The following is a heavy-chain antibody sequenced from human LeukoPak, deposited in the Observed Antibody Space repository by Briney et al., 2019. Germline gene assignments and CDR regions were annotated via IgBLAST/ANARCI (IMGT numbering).Heavy chain of an antibody. Sequence: GGSLRLSCAASGFTFSSYAMSWVRQAPGKGLEWVSTITGSGGNTHYADSVKGRFTISRDNSKNTLYLQMNSLRAEDTAVYYCARPRARRWLQFLRWGQGALVTVSS. CDR2: ITGSGGNT. D-gene: IGHD5-24*01. CDR1: GFTFSSYA. V-gene: IGHV3-23*01. J-gene: IGHJ4*02. CDR3: ARPRARRWLQFLR.